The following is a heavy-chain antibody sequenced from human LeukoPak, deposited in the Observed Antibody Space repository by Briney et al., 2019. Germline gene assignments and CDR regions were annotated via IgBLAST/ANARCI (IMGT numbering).Heavy chain of an antibody. J-gene: IGHJ4*02. CDR1: GFTFSSYA. D-gene: IGHD3-9*01. Sequence: HAGGSPRLSCAASGFTFSSYAMSWVRQAPGKGLEWVSAISGSGGSTYYADSVKGRFTISRDNSKNTLYLQMNSLRAEDTAVYYCAKGSDIFPYYFDYWGQGTLVTVSS. V-gene: IGHV3-23*01. CDR2: ISGSGGST. CDR3: AKGSDIFPYYFDY.